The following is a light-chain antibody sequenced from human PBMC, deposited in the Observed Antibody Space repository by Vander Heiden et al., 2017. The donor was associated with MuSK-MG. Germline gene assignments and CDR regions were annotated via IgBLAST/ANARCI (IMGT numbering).Light chain of an antibody. Sequence: DIQMTQSPSSLSASVGDRVRITCRASQSISSYWNWSQQKPRKAPKLLIYATSNLQSGVPSRFSGSGFETDFALTISSLQSEDVATYYCQQSYSFLLFTFGEGTRVEI. J-gene: IGKJ2*01. CDR1: QSISSY. V-gene: IGKV1-39*01. CDR2: ATS. CDR3: QQSYSFLLFT.